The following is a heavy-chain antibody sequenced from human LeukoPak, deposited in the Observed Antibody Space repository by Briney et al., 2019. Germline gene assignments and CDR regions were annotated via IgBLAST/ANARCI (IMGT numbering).Heavy chain of an antibody. CDR3: ARAGREMATIYL. Sequence: ASVKVSCKASGYTFTSYDINWVRQATGQGLEWMGWMNPNSGNTGYAQNFQGRVTMTRNTSISTAYMELSSLRSEDTAVYYCARAGREMATIYLWGQGTLVTVSS. CDR1: GYTFTSYD. J-gene: IGHJ5*02. D-gene: IGHD5-24*01. CDR2: MNPNSGNT. V-gene: IGHV1-8*01.